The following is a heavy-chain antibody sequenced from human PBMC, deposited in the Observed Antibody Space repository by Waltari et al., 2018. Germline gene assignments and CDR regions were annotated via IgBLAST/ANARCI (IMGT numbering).Heavy chain of an antibody. CDR3: ARWFGELDY. J-gene: IGHJ4*02. D-gene: IGHD3-10*01. V-gene: IGHV3-7*01. CDR2: IKQDGSEK. CDR1: GCTFSSYW. Sequence: EVQLVESGGGLVQRGGSLRLSCAASGCTFSSYWMGWGRQAPGKGLEWVANIKQDGSEKYYVDSVKGRFTSSRDNAKNSLYLQMNSLRAEDTAVYYCARWFGELDYWGQGTLVTVSS.